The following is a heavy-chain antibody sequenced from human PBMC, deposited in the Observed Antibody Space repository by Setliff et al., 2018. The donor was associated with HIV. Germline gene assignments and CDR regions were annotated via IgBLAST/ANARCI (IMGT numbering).Heavy chain of an antibody. D-gene: IGHD3-22*01. Sequence: GGSLRLSCTASGFTFGEYALSWVRQAPGKGLEWVGFIRSKAYGGTAQYAASVKGRFTNSRDDSKSITYLQMNSLKTEDTAVYYCTRDQSGRYYYDSSEGYYLDYWGQGTLVTVSS. CDR2: IRSKAYGGTA. J-gene: IGHJ4*02. CDR1: GFTFGEYA. CDR3: TRDQSGRYYYDSSEGYYLDY. V-gene: IGHV3-49*04.